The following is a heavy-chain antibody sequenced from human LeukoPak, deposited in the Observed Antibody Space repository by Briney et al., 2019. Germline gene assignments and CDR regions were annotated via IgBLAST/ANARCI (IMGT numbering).Heavy chain of an antibody. V-gene: IGHV4-59*08. CDR1: GGSISSYY. D-gene: IGHD3-10*01. CDR3: ARSKGVQRPSYFDY. CDR2: IYYSGST. J-gene: IGHJ4*02. Sequence: SETLSLTCTVSGGSISSYYWSWIRQPPGKGLEWIGYIYYSGSTNYNPSLKSRVTISVDTSKNQFSLKLSSVTAADTAVYCCARSKGVQRPSYFDYWGQGTLVTVSS.